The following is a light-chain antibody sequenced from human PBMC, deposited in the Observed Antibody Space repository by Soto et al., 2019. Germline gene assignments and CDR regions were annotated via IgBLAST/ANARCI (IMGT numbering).Light chain of an antibody. J-gene: IGKJ4*01. CDR2: DAS. Sequence: EIVLTQSPATLSLSPGERATLSCRASQSVSSYLAWYQQKPGQAPRLLIYDASSRATGIPDRFSGGGSGTDFTLTISRLEPEDFAVYYCQQYGSSPLFGGGTKVDIK. CDR3: QQYGSSPL. V-gene: IGKV3-20*01. CDR1: QSVSSY.